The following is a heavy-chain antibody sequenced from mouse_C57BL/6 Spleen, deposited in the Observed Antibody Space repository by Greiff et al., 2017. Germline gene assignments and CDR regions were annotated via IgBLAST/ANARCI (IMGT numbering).Heavy chain of an antibody. Sequence: VQLQQSGAELVKPGASVKLSCTASGFNIKDYYMHWVKQRTEQGLEWIGRIDPEDGETKYAPKFQGKATITAYTSSNPAYLQLSSLTSEDTAVYYCARGDYYGSSYWYFDVWGTGTTVTVSS. D-gene: IGHD1-1*01. J-gene: IGHJ1*03. V-gene: IGHV14-2*01. CDR1: GFNIKDYY. CDR3: ARGDYYGSSYWYFDV. CDR2: IDPEDGET.